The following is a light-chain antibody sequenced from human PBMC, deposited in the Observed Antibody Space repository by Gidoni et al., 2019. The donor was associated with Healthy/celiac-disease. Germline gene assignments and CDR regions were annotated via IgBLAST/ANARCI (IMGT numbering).Light chain of an antibody. CDR1: SSNIGSNY. Sequence: QSVLTQPPSASGPPGQRVTISCSGSSSNIGSNYVYWYQQFPGTAPKLLIYRNNQRPSGVPDRFSGSKSGTSASLAISGLRSEDEADYYCAAWDDSLSGPVVFGGGTKLTVL. J-gene: IGLJ2*01. CDR3: AAWDDSLSGPVV. CDR2: RNN. V-gene: IGLV1-47*01.